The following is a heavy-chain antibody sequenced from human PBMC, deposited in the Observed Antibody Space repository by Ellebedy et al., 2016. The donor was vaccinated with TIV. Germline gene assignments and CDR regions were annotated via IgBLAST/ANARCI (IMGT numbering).Heavy chain of an antibody. CDR1: GFTLSSYS. J-gene: IGHJ4*02. Sequence: GESLKISCAASGFTLSSYSMNWVRQAPGKGLEWVSSISSTSSYIYYADSVKGRFTISRDNAKNSLYLQMNSLRAEDTAVYYCARSRWLQPDYDYWGQGTLVTVSS. CDR3: ARSRWLQPDYDY. D-gene: IGHD5-24*01. V-gene: IGHV3-21*01. CDR2: ISSTSSYI.